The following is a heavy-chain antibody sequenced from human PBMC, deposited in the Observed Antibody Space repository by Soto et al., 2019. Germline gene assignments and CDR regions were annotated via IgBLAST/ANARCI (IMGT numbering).Heavy chain of an antibody. CDR2: ISSSSYI. CDR3: ARDKAVATIHDAFDI. V-gene: IGHV3-21*01. D-gene: IGHD5-12*01. Sequence: GGSLRLSCAASGFTFSSYSMNWVRQAPGKGLEWVSSISSSSYIYYADSVKGRFTISRDNAKNSLYLQMNSLRAEDTAVYYCARDKAVATIHDAFDIWGQGTMVTVSS. CDR1: GFTFSSYS. J-gene: IGHJ3*02.